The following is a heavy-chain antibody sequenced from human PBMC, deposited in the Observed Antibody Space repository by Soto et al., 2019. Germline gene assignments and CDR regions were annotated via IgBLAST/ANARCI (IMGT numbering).Heavy chain of an antibody. CDR1: GFTFNDFE. Sequence: PGGSLRLSCGVSGFTFNDFEMNWVRQAPGKGLEWLAYIDGSGTTKKYADSVRGRFTISRDNPNNSLFLQMSSLSAADTDIYYCARGFGRFNYWGQGTLVSVSS. CDR3: ARGFGRFNY. D-gene: IGHD3-10*01. V-gene: IGHV3-48*03. J-gene: IGHJ4*02. CDR2: IDGSGTTK.